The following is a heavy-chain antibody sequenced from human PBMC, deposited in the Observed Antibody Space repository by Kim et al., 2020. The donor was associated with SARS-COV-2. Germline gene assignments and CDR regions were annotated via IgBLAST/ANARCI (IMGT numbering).Heavy chain of an antibody. J-gene: IGHJ4*02. V-gene: IGHV4-34*01. Sequence: TNYNPSLKSRVTISVDTSKNQFSLKLSSVTAADTAVYYCARVSDRQLEDYWGQGTLVTVSS. CDR2: T. CDR3: ARVSDRQLEDY. D-gene: IGHD6-6*01.